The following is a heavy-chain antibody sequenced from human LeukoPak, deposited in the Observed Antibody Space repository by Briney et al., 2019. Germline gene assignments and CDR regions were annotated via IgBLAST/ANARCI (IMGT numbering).Heavy chain of an antibody. Sequence: SETLSLTCTVSGGSIRNYYWSWIRQPPGKGLEWIGYIYYSGSINYNPYLKSRVTISVDMSKNQFSLKLTSVTAADTALYYCARTYGDFNYFYYMDVWGKGTTVTVSS. CDR1: GGSIRNYY. CDR3: ARTYGDFNYFYYMDV. D-gene: IGHD4-17*01. V-gene: IGHV4-59*01. J-gene: IGHJ6*03. CDR2: IYYSGSI.